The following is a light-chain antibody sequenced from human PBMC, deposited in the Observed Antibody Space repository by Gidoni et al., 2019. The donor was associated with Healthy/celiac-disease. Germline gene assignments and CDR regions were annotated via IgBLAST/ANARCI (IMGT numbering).Light chain of an antibody. CDR2: CAS. CDR1: QSVLYSSNNKNY. Sequence: DIEMTQSPDSLAASLGERATINCKSSQSVLYSSNNKNYLAWYQQKPGQPPKLLIYCASTRESGVPDRFSGSGSGTDFTLTISSLQAEDVAVYYCQQYYSTPYTFGQGTKLEIK. J-gene: IGKJ2*01. V-gene: IGKV4-1*01. CDR3: QQYYSTPYT.